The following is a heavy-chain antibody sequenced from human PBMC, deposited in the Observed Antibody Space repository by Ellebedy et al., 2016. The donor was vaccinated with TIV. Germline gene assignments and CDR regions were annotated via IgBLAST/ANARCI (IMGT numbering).Heavy chain of an antibody. V-gene: IGHV3-30*04. D-gene: IGHD1-1*01. J-gene: IGHJ1*01. CDR2: ISYDGSYK. CDR3: ARTSTTETLTTSLHH. CDR1: GFTFSMFA. Sequence: GESLKISXAASGFTFSMFAIHWVRQAPGKGPEWVALISYDGSYKYYADSAKGRFIISRDNSKNTVYLQMSSLKSDDTAVYYCARTSTTETLTTSLHHWGQGTLVTVSS.